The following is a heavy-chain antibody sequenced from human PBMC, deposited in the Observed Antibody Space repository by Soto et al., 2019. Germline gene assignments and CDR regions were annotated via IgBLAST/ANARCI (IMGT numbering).Heavy chain of an antibody. CDR1: GYTFTSYD. V-gene: IGHV1-8*01. CDR3: ARSITGTGPLDY. J-gene: IGHJ4*02. Sequence: ASVKVSCKASGYTFTSYDINWVRQATGQGLEWMGWMNPNSGNTGYAQKFQGRVTMTRNTSISTAYMELSSLRSEDTAVYYCARSITGTGPLDYWGQGTLVTVSS. D-gene: IGHD1-20*01. CDR2: MNPNSGNT.